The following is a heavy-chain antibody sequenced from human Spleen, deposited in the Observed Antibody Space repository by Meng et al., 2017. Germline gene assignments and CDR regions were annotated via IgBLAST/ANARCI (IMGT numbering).Heavy chain of an antibody. J-gene: IGHJ4*02. V-gene: IGHV3-74*01. CDR1: GFSFSNYV. Sequence: EVQLWESGGGLVQPGGSLRLSCAGSGFSFSNYVMTWVRQAPGQGLVWVSRINPDGSSTSYADSVKGRFTISRDNAKNTLYLQMTSLRAEDTAVYYCSKDYTGSDDYWGQGTLVTVSS. CDR2: INPDGSST. D-gene: IGHD5-12*01. CDR3: SKDYTGSDDY.